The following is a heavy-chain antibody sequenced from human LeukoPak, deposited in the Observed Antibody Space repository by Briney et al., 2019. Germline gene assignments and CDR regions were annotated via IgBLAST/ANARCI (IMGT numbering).Heavy chain of an antibody. CDR2: IRSKMYGGAV. J-gene: IGHJ4*02. CDR3: VRDGRGYSTAYFDS. V-gene: IGHV3-49*03. CDR1: GLNFGDHG. D-gene: IGHD5-18*01. Sequence: GGSLRLSCIASGLNFGDHGMSWFRQAPGKGLEWVGFIRSKMYGGAVDYAASVKGRFTISRDDSNSIAYLQMNSLKTEDTAVYHCVRDGRGYSTAYFDSWGQGTLVTVSS.